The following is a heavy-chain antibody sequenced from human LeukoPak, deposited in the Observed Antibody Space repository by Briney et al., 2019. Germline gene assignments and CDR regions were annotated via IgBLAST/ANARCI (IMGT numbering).Heavy chain of an antibody. V-gene: IGHV1-46*01. CDR1: GYTFTSYY. CDR3: ASWGGGKSD. CDR2: INPSGDST. D-gene: IGHD4-23*01. J-gene: IGHJ4*02. Sequence: ASVQVSCKASGYTFTSYYIHWLRQAPGQGLGWMGIINPSGDSTSYEQKFQGRVTMTRDTSTSTVYMELSSLTYEETAVYYCASWGGGKSDWAQGTVVTVSS.